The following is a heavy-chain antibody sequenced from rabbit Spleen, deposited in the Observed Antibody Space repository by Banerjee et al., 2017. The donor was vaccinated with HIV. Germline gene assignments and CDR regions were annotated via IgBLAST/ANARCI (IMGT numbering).Heavy chain of an antibody. CDR1: GFDFSNYG. CDR2: IDPIFGRT. Sequence: QEQLEESGGGQVQRGGSLKLSCKASGFDFSNYGVSWVRQAPGKGLEWIGYIDPIFGRTYYASWVNGRFTISSHNAQNTLYLQLNSLTAADTATYFCVRDLGYDDYSEKGYFNLWGPGTLVTVS. D-gene: IGHD2-1*01. CDR3: VRDLGYDDYSEKGYFNL. V-gene: IGHV1S47*01. J-gene: IGHJ4*01.